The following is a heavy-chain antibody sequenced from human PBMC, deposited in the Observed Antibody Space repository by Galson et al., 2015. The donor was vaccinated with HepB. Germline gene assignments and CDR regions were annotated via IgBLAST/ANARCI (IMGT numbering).Heavy chain of an antibody. CDR2: VSGSGGST. J-gene: IGHJ5*02. CDR1: GFTFSSYA. CDR3: AKDPDSSSWDTWHWFDP. D-gene: IGHD6-13*01. V-gene: IGHV3-23*01. Sequence: SLRLSCAASGFTFSSYAMSWVRQAPGKGLEWVSAVSGSGGSTYYADSVKGRFTISRDNSKNTLYLQMNSLRTEDTAVYYCAKDPDSSSWDTWHWFDPWGQGTLVTVSS.